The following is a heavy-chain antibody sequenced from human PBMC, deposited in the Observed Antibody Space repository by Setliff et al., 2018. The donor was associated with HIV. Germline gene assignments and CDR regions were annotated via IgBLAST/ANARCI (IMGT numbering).Heavy chain of an antibody. V-gene: IGHV3-72*01. CDR1: GFTLSDHY. CDR2: SRNKANSYTT. Sequence: PGGSLRLSCAASGFTLSDHYIDWVRQAPGKGLEWVGRSRNKANSYTTEYAASVKGRFTISRDDSKNSLQLQMNSLKTEDTAVYYCTRVDSNYEKFDCWGQGSLVTVSS. J-gene: IGHJ4*02. CDR3: TRVDSNYEKFDC. D-gene: IGHD4-4*01.